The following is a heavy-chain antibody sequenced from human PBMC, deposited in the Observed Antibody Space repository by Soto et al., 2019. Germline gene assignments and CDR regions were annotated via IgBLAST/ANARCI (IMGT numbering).Heavy chain of an antibody. V-gene: IGHV4-31*03. CDR3: AWRVCP. D-gene: IGHD1-1*01. Sequence: QVQLQESGPGLVKPSETLSLTCTVSGGSISSGGYYWTWIRQRPGKGLEWIGYIYYSGSTYYNPSLKSRVTISVDTSKDQSALKLRSVTAAGTAVYYWAWRVCPRGHGTMVTVSS. CDR2: IYYSGST. CDR1: GGSISSGGYY. J-gene: IGHJ5*02.